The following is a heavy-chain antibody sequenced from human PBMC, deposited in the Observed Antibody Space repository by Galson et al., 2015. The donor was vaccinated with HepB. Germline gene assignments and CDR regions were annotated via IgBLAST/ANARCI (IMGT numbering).Heavy chain of an antibody. D-gene: IGHD1-26*01. V-gene: IGHV4-39*01. CDR1: GGSISSSSYY. CDR3: ARHNSNGSYSARPTSGAFDI. Sequence: ETLSLTCTVSGGSISSSSYYWGWIRQPPGKGLEWIGSIYYSGSTYYNPSLKSRVTISVDTSKNQFSLKLSSVTAADTAVYYCARHNSNGSYSARPTSGAFDIWGQGTMVTVSS. CDR2: IYYSGST. J-gene: IGHJ3*02.